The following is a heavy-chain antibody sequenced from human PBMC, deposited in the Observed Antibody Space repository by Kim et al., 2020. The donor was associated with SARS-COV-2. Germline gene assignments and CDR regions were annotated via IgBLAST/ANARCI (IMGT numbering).Heavy chain of an antibody. CDR3: AKGVEMATIFDDAFDI. J-gene: IGHJ3*02. Sequence: GGSLRLSCAASGFTFSSYGMHWVRQAPGKGLEWVAVISYDGSNKYYADSVKGRFIISSDNSKNRLYLQMNSLRAEETAVYYCAKGVEMATIFDDAFDIWGQGTMVTVSS. CDR2: ISYDGSNK. V-gene: IGHV3-30*18. CDR1: GFTFSSYG. D-gene: IGHD3-3*01.